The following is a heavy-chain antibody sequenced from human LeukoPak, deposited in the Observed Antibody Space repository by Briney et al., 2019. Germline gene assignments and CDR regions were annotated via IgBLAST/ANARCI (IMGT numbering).Heavy chain of an antibody. CDR1: GGSISSHY. V-gene: IGHV4-59*11. CDR3: ARTSYYDSSGYYSGISSFDP. J-gene: IGHJ5*02. D-gene: IGHD3-22*01. CDR2: IYYSGST. Sequence: PSETLSLTCTVSGGSISSHYWSWIRQPPGKGLEWIGYIYYSGSTNYNPSLKSRVTISVDTSKYQFSLKLSSVTAADTAVDYCARTSYYDSSGYYSGISSFDPWGQGTLVTVSS.